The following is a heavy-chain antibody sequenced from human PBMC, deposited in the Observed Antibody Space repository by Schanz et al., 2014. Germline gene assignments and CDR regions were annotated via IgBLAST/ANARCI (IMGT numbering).Heavy chain of an antibody. CDR3: VRDAGWAFGDYHGMDV. Sequence: QVQLVQSAPEVKKPGASVKVSCKASGYSFTTYGLNWVRQAPGQGLEWMGWMNPNSGNTGYAQKFQGRVTMTRHTSISTAYMELRSLISDDTAVYYCVRDAGWAFGDYHGMDVWGQGTSVTVSS. V-gene: IGHV1-8*02. D-gene: IGHD3-10*01. CDR1: GYSFTTYG. J-gene: IGHJ6*02. CDR2: MNPNSGNT.